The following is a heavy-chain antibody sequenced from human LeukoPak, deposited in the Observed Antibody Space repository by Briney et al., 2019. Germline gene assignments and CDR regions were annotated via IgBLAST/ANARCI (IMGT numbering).Heavy chain of an antibody. CDR1: GFTFSDCY. D-gene: IGHD5-18*01. CDR3: AKMDTAMGTNYFDY. Sequence: GGSLRLSCAASGFTFSDCYMSWIRQAPGKGLEWVSAISGSGGSTYYADSVKGRFTISRDNSKNTLYLQMNSLRAEDTVVYYCAKMDTAMGTNYFDYWGQGTLVTVSS. J-gene: IGHJ4*02. CDR2: ISGSGGST. V-gene: IGHV3-23*01.